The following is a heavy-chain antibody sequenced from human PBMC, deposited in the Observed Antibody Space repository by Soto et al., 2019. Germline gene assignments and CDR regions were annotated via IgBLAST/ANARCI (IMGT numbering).Heavy chain of an antibody. D-gene: IGHD3-10*01. CDR1: GFTFSSYW. CDR2: IKQDGSEK. Sequence: EVQLVESGGGLVQPGGSLRLSCAASGFTFSSYWMSWVRQAPGKGLEWVANIKQDGSEKYYVDSVKGRFTISRDNAKNSLYLQMNSLRVEDTAVYHCATVKAEALYYYPSGNSYYFDYWGQGSLVTVSS. CDR3: ATVKAEALYYYPSGNSYYFDY. V-gene: IGHV3-7*01. J-gene: IGHJ4*02.